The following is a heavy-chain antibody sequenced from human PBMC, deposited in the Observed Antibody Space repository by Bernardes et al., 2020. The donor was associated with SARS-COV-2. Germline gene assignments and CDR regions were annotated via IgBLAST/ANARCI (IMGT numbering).Heavy chain of an antibody. CDR3: ARLFGVGPFDY. D-gene: IGHD3-3*01. V-gene: IGHV3-30-3*01. CDR1: GFTFSSSA. CDR2: ISYDGSNK. J-gene: IGHJ4*02. Sequence: GGSLRLSCAASGFTFSSSAMHWVRQAPGKGLEWVAVISYDGSNKYYADSVKGRFTISRDNSKNTLYLQMNSLRAEDTAVYYCARLFGVGPFDYWGQGTLVTVSS.